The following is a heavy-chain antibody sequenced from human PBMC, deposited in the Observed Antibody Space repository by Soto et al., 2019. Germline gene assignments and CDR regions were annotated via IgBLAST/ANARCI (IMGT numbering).Heavy chain of an antibody. CDR3: ARQSGYYGRYFDY. CDR2: IYYSGST. J-gene: IGHJ4*02. D-gene: IGHD3-22*01. CDR1: GGSISSSSYY. V-gene: IGHV4-39*01. Sequence: QLQLQESGPGLVKPSETLSLTCTVSGGSISSSSYYWGWIRQPPGKGLEWIGSIYYSGSTYYNPSLKSRVTVSVDTSKNQCSLKLSSVTAADTAVYYCARQSGYYGRYFDYWGQGTLVTVSS.